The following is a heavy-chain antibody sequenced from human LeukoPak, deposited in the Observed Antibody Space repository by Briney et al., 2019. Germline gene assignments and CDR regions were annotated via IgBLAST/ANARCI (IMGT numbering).Heavy chain of an antibody. CDR2: IKQDGSEK. J-gene: IGHJ6*02. Sequence: GGSLRLSCTAFGVTFSSYWMSWVRQPPGKGLEWVAFIKQDGSEKYYVDFVKGRFSISRDNAKNSLYLQMNSLGADDTAVYYCAGGTGMDVWGQGTTVTVSS. CDR3: AGGTGMDV. CDR1: GVTFSSYW. V-gene: IGHV3-7*05. D-gene: IGHD1-1*01.